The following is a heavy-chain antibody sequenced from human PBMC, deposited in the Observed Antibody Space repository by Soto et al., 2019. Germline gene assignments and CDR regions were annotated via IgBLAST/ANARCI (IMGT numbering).Heavy chain of an antibody. Sequence: PGGSLRLSCAASGFTFSSYAMNWVRQAPGKGLEWVSGISYGGGSTNYADSVKGRFTISRDNSKNTLYLQMNSLRAEDTAVYYCAFGEGSRYYYYGMQVWRQGTRATVS. CDR3: AFGEGSRYYYYGMQV. D-gene: IGHD2-15*01. V-gene: IGHV3-23*01. CDR1: GFTFSSYA. CDR2: ISYGGGST. J-gene: IGHJ6*02.